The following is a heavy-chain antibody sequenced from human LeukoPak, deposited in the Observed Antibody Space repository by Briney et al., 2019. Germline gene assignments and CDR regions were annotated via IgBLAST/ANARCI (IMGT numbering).Heavy chain of an antibody. V-gene: IGHV1-69*04. CDR2: IIPILGIA. CDR1: GYTFTSYG. CDR3: ARARAYYYDSSGYRSFDY. J-gene: IGHJ4*02. D-gene: IGHD3-22*01. Sequence: SVKVSCKASGYTFTSYGISWVRQAPGQGLEWMGRIIPILGIANYAQKFQGRVTITADKSTSTAYMELSSLRSEDTAVYYCARARAYYYDSSGYRSFDYWGQGTLVTVSS.